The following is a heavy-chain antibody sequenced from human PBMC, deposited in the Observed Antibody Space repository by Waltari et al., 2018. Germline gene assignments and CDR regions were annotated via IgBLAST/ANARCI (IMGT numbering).Heavy chain of an antibody. Sequence: QVQLVQSGAEVKKPGASVKVSCKASGYTFTSYSMPWVRQAPGQGREWRGIINPSGGSTSYAQKFKGRVTMTRDTSTSTVYMELSSLRSEDTAVYYCARARGLYCSGGSCPPDGNWFDPWGQGTLVTVSS. CDR1: GYTFTSYS. J-gene: IGHJ5*02. V-gene: IGHV1-46*01. CDR2: INPSGGST. CDR3: ARARGLYCSGGSCPPDGNWFDP. D-gene: IGHD2-15*01.